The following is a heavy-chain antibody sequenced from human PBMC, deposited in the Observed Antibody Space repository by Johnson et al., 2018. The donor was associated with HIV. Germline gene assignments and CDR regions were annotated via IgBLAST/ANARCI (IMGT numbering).Heavy chain of an antibody. CDR3: AKDSRRWGAFSDAFDI. J-gene: IGHJ3*02. CDR1: GFTVSSNY. Sequence: MQLVESGGGVVQPGGSLRLSCAASGFTVSSNYMNWVRQAPGKGLEWVSVIYSGGSTYYADSVKGRFTISRDNSKNTLYLQMNSLRAEDTAVYYCAKDSRRWGAFSDAFDIWGQGTMVTVSS. CDR2: IYSGGST. V-gene: IGHV3-66*02. D-gene: IGHD1-26*01.